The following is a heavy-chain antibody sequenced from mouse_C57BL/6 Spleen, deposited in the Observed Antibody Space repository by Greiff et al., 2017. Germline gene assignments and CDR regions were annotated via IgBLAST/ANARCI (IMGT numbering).Heavy chain of an antibody. CDR2: FYPGNSDT. Sequence: EVQLQQSGTVLARPGASVKMSCKTSGYTFTSYWMHWVKQRPGQGLEWIGAFYPGNSDTSYNQKFTGKATLTAVTSASTASMELSSLTNEDSAVYYCFPSTMVYAMDYWGQGTAVTVSS. D-gene: IGHD2-2*01. J-gene: IGHJ4*01. V-gene: IGHV1-5*01. CDR3: FPSTMVYAMDY. CDR1: GYTFTSYW.